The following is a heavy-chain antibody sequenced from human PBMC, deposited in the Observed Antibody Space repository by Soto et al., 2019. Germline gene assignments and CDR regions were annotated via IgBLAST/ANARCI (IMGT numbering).Heavy chain of an antibody. CDR1: GYTFTNFG. D-gene: IGHD3-16*01. CDR3: ARGGTQIDS. CDR2: ISAYNGNT. V-gene: IGHV1-18*01. Sequence: QVQLVQSGAEVKKPGASVKVSCKASGYTFTNFGISWVRQAPGQGLEWMGWISAYNGNTKYAQKFQGRVSITTDTSTSTAYMEVRSLRFDDTAVYYCARGGTQIDSWGQGTLVTVSS. J-gene: IGHJ4*02.